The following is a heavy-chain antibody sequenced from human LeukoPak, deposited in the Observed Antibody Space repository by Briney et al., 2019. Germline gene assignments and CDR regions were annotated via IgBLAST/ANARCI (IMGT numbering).Heavy chain of an antibody. D-gene: IGHD6-13*01. V-gene: IGHV4-39*07. CDR2: IYYSGST. Sequence: SETLSLTCTVSGGSISSSSYYWGWIRQPPGKGLEWIGSIYYSGSTYYNPSLKSRVTISVDTSKNQFSLKLSSVTAADTAVYYCARSRIPSAGTNRFDPWGQGTLVTVSS. J-gene: IGHJ5*02. CDR3: ARSRIPSAGTNRFDP. CDR1: GGSISSSSYY.